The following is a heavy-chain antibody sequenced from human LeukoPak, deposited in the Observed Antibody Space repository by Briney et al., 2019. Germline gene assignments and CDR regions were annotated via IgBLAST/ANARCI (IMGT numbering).Heavy chain of an antibody. CDR2: IIPILGTA. CDR3: ARALLAYCGGDCYSGDY. D-gene: IGHD2-21*02. V-gene: IGHV1-69*05. J-gene: IGHJ4*02. Sequence: SVKVSCKASGGTFSSYAISWVRQAPGQGLEWMGGIIPILGTANYAQKFQGRVTITTDESTSTAYMELSSLRSEDTAVYYCARALLAYCGGDCYSGDYWGQGTLVTVSS. CDR1: GGTFSSYA.